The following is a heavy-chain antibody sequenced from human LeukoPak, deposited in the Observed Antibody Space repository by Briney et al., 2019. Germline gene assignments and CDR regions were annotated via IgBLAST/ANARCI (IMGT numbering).Heavy chain of an antibody. J-gene: IGHJ5*02. CDR1: GFSLSSYS. CDR3: ARDINYCTPTLCHRNWFDP. Sequence: GGSLRLSCAASGFSLSSYSMDWFRQTPGKGLEWISYISSSSNTIYYADSVEGRFTISRDNAKNALYLQMNDLRAEDSAVYFCARDINYCTPTLCHRNWFDPWGQGTLVTVSS. D-gene: IGHD2-8*01. CDR2: ISSSSNTI. V-gene: IGHV3-48*01.